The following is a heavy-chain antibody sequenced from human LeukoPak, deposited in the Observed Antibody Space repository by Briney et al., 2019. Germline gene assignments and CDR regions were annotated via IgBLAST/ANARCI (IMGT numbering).Heavy chain of an antibody. Sequence: PSETLSLTCTVSGCSTISSSYYWGWIRQPPGKGLEWIGSIYYSGNTYYNPSLKRRVTITADMSNNQFYLKMRSVTAANTAVYYCARLWSGLRPPDYWGRGTLVSVSS. V-gene: IGHV4-39*01. D-gene: IGHD3-3*01. J-gene: IGHJ4*02. CDR1: GCSTISSSYY. CDR3: ARLWSGLRPPDY. CDR2: IYYSGNT.